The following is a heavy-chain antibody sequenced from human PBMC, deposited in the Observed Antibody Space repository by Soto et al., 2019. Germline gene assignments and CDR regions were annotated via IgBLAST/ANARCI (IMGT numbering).Heavy chain of an antibody. D-gene: IGHD1-1*01. CDR3: ARVSGDPAY. CDR2: ISSSSSYI. CDR1: GFTFSSYS. Sequence: GGSLRLSCAASGFTFSSYSMNWVRQAPGKGLEWVSSISSSSSYIYYADSVKGRFTISRDNAKNSLYLQMNRLRAEDKAVNDCARVSGDPAYWGQGTLVTVSS. J-gene: IGHJ4*02. V-gene: IGHV3-21*01.